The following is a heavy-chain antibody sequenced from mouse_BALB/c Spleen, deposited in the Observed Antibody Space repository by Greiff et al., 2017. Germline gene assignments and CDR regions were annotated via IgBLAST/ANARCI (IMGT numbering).Heavy chain of an antibody. V-gene: IGHV7-3*02. CDR3: ARDMTPFAY. Sequence: EVMLVESGGGLVQPGGSLRLSCATSGFTFTDYYMSWVRQPPGKALEWLGFIRNKANGYTTEYSASVKGRFTISRDNSQSILYLQMNTLRAEDSATYYCARDMTPFAYWGQGTLVTVSA. CDR1: GFTFTDYY. J-gene: IGHJ3*01. CDR2: IRNKANGYTT.